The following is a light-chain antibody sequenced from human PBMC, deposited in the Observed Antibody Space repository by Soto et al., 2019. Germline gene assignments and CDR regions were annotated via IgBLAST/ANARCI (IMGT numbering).Light chain of an antibody. V-gene: IGKV1-33*01. J-gene: IGKJ5*01. Sequence: DIQMTQSPSSLSSSVGDIVTITCQSSQDVSNYLKWYQQKLGKAPKLLIYDASNLETGVPSRFSGSGSGTYFSFTISSLQPEDFATYYCQQYSNLITFGQGTRLEI. CDR2: DAS. CDR3: QQYSNLIT. CDR1: QDVSNY.